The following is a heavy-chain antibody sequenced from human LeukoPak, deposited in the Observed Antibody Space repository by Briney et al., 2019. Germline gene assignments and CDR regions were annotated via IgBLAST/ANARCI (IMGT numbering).Heavy chain of an antibody. Sequence: GGSVRLSCAASGFTFSSYAMHWFRQAPGKGLEWVAVISYDGSNKYYADSVKGRFTISRDNSKNTLYLQMNSLRAEDTAVYYCARDELLPRGYFDYWGQGTLVTVSS. V-gene: IGHV3-30*04. J-gene: IGHJ4*02. CDR3: ARDELLPRGYFDY. D-gene: IGHD1-26*01. CDR2: ISYDGSNK. CDR1: GFTFSSYA.